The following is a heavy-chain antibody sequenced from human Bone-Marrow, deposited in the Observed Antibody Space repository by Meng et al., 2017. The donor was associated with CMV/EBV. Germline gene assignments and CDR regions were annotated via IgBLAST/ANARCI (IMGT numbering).Heavy chain of an antibody. D-gene: IGHD1-1*01. CDR2: IYPGDSDT. V-gene: IGHV5-51*01. Sequence: GESLKISCKGSGYSFTSYWIGWVRQMPGKGLEWMGIIYPGDSDTRYSPSFQGQVTISADKSISTAYLQWSSLKAADTAVYYCARDGMRGSLHRAFDIWGQGTMVTVSS. CDR3: ARDGMRGSLHRAFDI. J-gene: IGHJ3*02. CDR1: GYSFTSYW.